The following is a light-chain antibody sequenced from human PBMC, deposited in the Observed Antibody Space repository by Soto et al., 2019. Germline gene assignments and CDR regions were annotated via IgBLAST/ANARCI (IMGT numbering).Light chain of an antibody. V-gene: IGKV2-30*01. CDR3: MHGTDWPWT. CDR2: QVS. CDR1: QTLVYSDGITY. Sequence: DVVMTQSPLSLPVTLGQPASISCRSSQTLVYSDGITYLNWFQQRPGQSPRRLIYQVSNRDSGVPDRFSGSGSGTDFTLRISRVEAEDVGVYYCMHGTDWPWTSGQGTKVEIE. J-gene: IGKJ1*01.